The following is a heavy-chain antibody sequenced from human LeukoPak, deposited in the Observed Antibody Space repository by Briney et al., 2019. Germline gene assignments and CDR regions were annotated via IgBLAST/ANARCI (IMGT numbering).Heavy chain of an antibody. Sequence: ASVKVSCKASGYTFTGYGITWVRQAPGQGLEWMGWISTYNGDTNYAQSLQGRVTMTTDTFTSTAYMELRNLRSDDTAVYYCARGRGSTSRYRGKGTLVTVSS. D-gene: IGHD5-12*01. CDR1: GYTFTGYG. CDR3: ARGRGSTSRY. CDR2: ISTYNGDT. J-gene: IGHJ4*02. V-gene: IGHV1-18*01.